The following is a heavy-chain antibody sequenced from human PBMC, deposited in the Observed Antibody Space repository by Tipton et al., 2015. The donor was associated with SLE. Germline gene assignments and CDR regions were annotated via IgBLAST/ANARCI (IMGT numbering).Heavy chain of an antibody. CDR2: IYSGGST. J-gene: IGHJ4*02. D-gene: IGHD2-15*01. V-gene: IGHV3-23*03. CDR3: AKVGEYCSGGSCYSTFDY. CDR1: GFTFHNYA. Sequence: SLRLSCAGSGFTFHNYAMYWVRQAPGKGLEWVSVIYSGGSTYYADSVKGRFTISRDNSKNTLYLQMNSLRAEDTAVYYCAKVGEYCSGGSCYSTFDYWGQGTLVTVSS.